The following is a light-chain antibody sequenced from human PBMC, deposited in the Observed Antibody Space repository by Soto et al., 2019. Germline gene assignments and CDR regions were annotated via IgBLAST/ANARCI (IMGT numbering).Light chain of an antibody. V-gene: IGLV2-11*01. Sequence: QSVLAQPCSVSGSPGQLLTISCTGTSSDVDDYRYVSWYRQYPGKAPKLVIYDGTKRPSGVPDRFSGSNSGNTASLTISGLQAEDEADYYCCSYVTTPEIFGTGTKVTVL. CDR3: CSYVTTPEI. J-gene: IGLJ1*01. CDR2: DGT. CDR1: SSDVDDYRY.